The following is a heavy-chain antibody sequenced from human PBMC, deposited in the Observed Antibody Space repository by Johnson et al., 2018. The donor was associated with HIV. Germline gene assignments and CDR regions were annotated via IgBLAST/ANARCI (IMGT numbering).Heavy chain of an antibody. D-gene: IGHD3-22*01. Sequence: QMLLVESGGGLVNPGGSLRLSCAASGFSFSEFSMHWVRQTPGEGLEWVDVISSAGGAEYSADAVKGRFTSSRDNSNNTLYLQMSSLRVEDTAVYVCARGRISMTVVDLRGGGFDIWGQGTKVTVSS. J-gene: IGHJ3*02. CDR2: ISSAGGAE. V-gene: IGHV3-30-3*01. CDR3: ARGRISMTVVDLRGGGFDI. CDR1: GFSFSEFS.